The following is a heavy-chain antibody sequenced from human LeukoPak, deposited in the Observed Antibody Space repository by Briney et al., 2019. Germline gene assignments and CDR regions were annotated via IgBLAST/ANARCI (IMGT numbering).Heavy chain of an antibody. V-gene: IGHV3-74*01. D-gene: IGHD3-9*01. J-gene: IGHJ6*03. Sequence: PGGSLRLSCAASGFTFSSYWMHWVRQAPGKGLVWVSRINSDGSSTSYADSVKGRFTISRDNAKNTLYLQMNSLRAEDTAVYYCARRNYFHYYMDVWGKGTTVTVSS. CDR1: GFTFSSYW. CDR2: INSDGSST. CDR3: ARRNYFHYYMDV.